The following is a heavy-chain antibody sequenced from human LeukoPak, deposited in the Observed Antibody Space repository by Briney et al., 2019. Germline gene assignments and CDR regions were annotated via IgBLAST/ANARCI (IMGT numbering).Heavy chain of an antibody. CDR3: ARDLPLAAMAPGGY. Sequence: GGSLRLSCAASGFTFDDYGMSWVRQAPGKGLEWVSGINWNGGGTGYADSVKGRFTISRDNAKNSLYLQMNSLRAEDTALYYCARDLPLAAMAPGGYWGQGTLVTVSS. V-gene: IGHV3-20*04. CDR1: GFTFDDYG. D-gene: IGHD5-18*01. CDR2: INWNGGGT. J-gene: IGHJ4*02.